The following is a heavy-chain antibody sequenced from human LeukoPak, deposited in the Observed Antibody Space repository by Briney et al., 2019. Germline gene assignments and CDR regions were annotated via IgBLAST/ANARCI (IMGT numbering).Heavy chain of an antibody. CDR1: VYTFTSYG. Sequence: ASVTVSCKASVYTFTSYGISWLRQAPGKGLEGMGWISAYNGNTNYAQKLQGRVTMTTDTSTSTAYMELRSLRSDDTAVYYCARRSGGIAAAGAFDIWGQGTMVTVSS. CDR2: ISAYNGNT. D-gene: IGHD6-13*01. J-gene: IGHJ3*02. CDR3: ARRSGGIAAAGAFDI. V-gene: IGHV1-18*04.